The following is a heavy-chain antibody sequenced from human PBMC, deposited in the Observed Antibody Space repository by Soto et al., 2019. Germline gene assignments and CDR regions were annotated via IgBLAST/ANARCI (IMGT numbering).Heavy chain of an antibody. CDR2: IYSGTT. Sequence: EVQLLESGGGLVQPGGSLRLTCAASGFSFNYYAMTWVRQAPGKGLEWVSSIYSGTTYYADSMKGRFTISRDDSKNTLYLQMNSLRAEDTAIYYCAKSLFAGAPRNDYWGQGTLVTVSS. CDR1: GFSFNYYA. V-gene: IGHV3-23*05. CDR3: AKSLFAGAPRNDY. D-gene: IGHD6-6*01. J-gene: IGHJ4*02.